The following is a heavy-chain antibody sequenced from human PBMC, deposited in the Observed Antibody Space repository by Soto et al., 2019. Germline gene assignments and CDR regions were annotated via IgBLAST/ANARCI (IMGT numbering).Heavy chain of an antibody. V-gene: IGHV1-69*01. J-gene: IGHJ6*02. CDR1: GGTFSSYA. CDR3: ASSNLYTFGELLSYYYYGMDV. Sequence: QVQLVQSGAEVKKPGSSVKVSCKASGGTFSSYAISWVRQAPGQGLEWMGGIIPIFGTANYAQKFQGRVTITADESTSTAYMELSSLRSEDTAVYYCASSNLYTFGELLSYYYYGMDVWGQGTTVTVSS. D-gene: IGHD3-10*01. CDR2: IIPIFGTA.